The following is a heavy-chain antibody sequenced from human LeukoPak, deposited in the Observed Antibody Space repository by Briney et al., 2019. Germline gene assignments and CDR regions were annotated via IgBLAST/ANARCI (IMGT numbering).Heavy chain of an antibody. CDR3: AKGSYSSGWS. Sequence: GSLRLSCAASGFTVSSNYMSWVRQAPGKGLEWVSVIYSGGSTYYADSVKGRFTISRDNSKNTLFLQMNGLRAEDTAVLYCAKGSYSSGWSWGQGTLVTVSS. D-gene: IGHD6-19*01. CDR1: GFTVSSNY. J-gene: IGHJ1*01. CDR2: IYSGGST. V-gene: IGHV3-53*01.